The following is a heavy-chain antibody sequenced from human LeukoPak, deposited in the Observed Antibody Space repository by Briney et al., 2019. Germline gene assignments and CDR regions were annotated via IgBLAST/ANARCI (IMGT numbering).Heavy chain of an antibody. V-gene: IGHV1-2*02. Sequence: GASVKVSCKASGYTFTGYYMHWVRQAPGQGLEWMGWINPNSGGTNYAQKLQGRVTMTTDTSTSTAYMELRSLRSDDTAVYYCATYYDYIWGSYRQPNTAFDYWGQGTLVTVSS. CDR3: ATYYDYIWGSYRQPNTAFDY. D-gene: IGHD3-16*02. CDR1: GYTFTGYY. J-gene: IGHJ4*02. CDR2: INPNSGGT.